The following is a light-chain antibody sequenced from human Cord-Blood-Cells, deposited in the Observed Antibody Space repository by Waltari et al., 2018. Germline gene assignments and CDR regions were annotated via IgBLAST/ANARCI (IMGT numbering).Light chain of an antibody. V-gene: IGLV2-14*03. CDR1: SSDGGGYNY. Sequence: QSALTQPASVSGPPGQSFTISCPGTSSDGGGYNYVSWYQQHPGKAPKLMIYDVSNRPSGVSNRFSGSKSGNTASLTISGLQAEDEADYYCSSYTSSSTLVFGGGTKLTVL. CDR3: SSYTSSSTLV. CDR2: DVS. J-gene: IGLJ3*02.